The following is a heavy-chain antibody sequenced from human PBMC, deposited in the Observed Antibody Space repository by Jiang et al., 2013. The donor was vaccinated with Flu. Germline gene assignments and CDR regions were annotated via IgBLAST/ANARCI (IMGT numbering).Heavy chain of an antibody. J-gene: IGHJ6*02. CDR1: GGSISSGGYY. V-gene: IGHV4-31*03. Sequence: GSGLVKPSQTLSLTCTVSGGSISSGGYYWSWIRQHPGKGLEWIGYIYYSGSTYYNPSLKSRVTISVDTSKNQFSLKLSSVTAADTAVYYCRSVPKVGATNYYYYGMDVWGQGTTVTVSS. CDR3: RSVPKVGATNYYYYGMDV. CDR2: IYYSGST. D-gene: IGHD1-26*01.